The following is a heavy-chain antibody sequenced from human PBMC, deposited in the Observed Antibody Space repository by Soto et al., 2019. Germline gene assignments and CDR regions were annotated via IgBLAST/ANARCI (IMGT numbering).Heavy chain of an antibody. J-gene: IGHJ6*02. V-gene: IGHV1-69*12. D-gene: IGHD4-4*01. Sequence: QVQLVQSGAEVKKPGSSVKVSCKASGGTFSSYAISWVRQAPGQGLEWMGGLIPIFGTADYAQKFQGRVTITADESTSTAHMELSSLRSDDTAVYYCATHTVVTPGNYYSGMDVWGQGTTVTVSS. CDR1: GGTFSSYA. CDR2: LIPIFGTA. CDR3: ATHTVVTPGNYYSGMDV.